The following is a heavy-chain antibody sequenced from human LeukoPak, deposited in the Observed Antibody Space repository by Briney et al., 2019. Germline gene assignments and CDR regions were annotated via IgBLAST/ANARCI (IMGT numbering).Heavy chain of an antibody. CDR2: VNPNSGHT. CDR1: GYTFTGYY. J-gene: IGHJ4*02. CDR3: ARGAPGSYCSGGSCPYFDY. D-gene: IGHD2-15*01. V-gene: IGHV1-8*02. Sequence: ASVRVSCKASGYTFTGYYIHWVRQATGQGLEWMGWVNPNSGHTGYAQKFQGRVTMTRNTSITTAYMELSSLTSEDTAVYYCARGAPGSYCSGGSCPYFDYWGQGTLVSVSS.